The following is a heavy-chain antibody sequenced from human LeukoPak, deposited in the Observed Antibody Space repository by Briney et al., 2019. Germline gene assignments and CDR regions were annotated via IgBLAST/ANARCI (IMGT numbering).Heavy chain of an antibody. CDR2: IDWDDDK. J-gene: IGHJ6*03. CDR3: ARSAMTTVTTGYYYYYMDV. Sequence: SGPALVKPTQTLTLTCTFSGFSLSTSGMCVSWIRQPPGKALEWLARIDWDDDKYYSTSLKTRLTISKDTSKNQVVLTMTNMDPVDTATYYCARSAMTTVTTGYYYYYMDVWGKGTTVTVSS. CDR1: GFSLSTSGMC. V-gene: IGHV2-70*11. D-gene: IGHD4-17*01.